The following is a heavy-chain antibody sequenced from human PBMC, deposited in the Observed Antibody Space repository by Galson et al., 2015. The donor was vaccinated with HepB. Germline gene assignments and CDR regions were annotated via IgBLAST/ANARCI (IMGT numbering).Heavy chain of an antibody. D-gene: IGHD4-23*01. J-gene: IGHJ2*01. CDR3: ARGATVVTPDWYFDL. Sequence: SLRLSCAASGFTFSSYDMHWVRHATGKGLEWVSAIGTAGDTYYPGSVKGRFTISGENAKNSLYLQMNSLRAGDTAVYYCARGATVVTPDWYFDLWGRGTLVTVSS. CDR1: GFTFSSYD. V-gene: IGHV3-13*01. CDR2: IGTAGDT.